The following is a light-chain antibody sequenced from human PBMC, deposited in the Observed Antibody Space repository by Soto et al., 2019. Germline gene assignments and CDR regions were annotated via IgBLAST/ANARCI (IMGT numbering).Light chain of an antibody. CDR1: QSVSSSY. V-gene: IGKV3-20*01. J-gene: IGKJ4*01. Sequence: EIVLTQSPGTLSLTPGVRATLSCRASQSVSSSYLAWYQQKPGQPPRLLIYRVSSRATGIPDRFSGSGAGTDFTLTISRLEPEDFAVYYCQQYGSSPPLTFGGGTKVEIK. CDR3: QQYGSSPPLT. CDR2: RVS.